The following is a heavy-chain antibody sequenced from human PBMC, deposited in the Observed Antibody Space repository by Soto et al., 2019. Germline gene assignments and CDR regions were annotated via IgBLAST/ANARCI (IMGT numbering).Heavy chain of an antibody. D-gene: IGHD6-13*01. CDR3: ARDRIEAAGTPRFNYYYGMDV. V-gene: IGHV3-53*01. Sequence: GSLRLSCAASGFTVSSTYMTWVRQAPGKGLEWVSVIYGGLTTSYADSVKGRFTTSRDNSKNTLFLQMNSLRAEDTAVYYCARDRIEAAGTPRFNYYYGMDVWGQGTTVTVSS. CDR2: IYGGLTT. CDR1: GFTVSSTY. J-gene: IGHJ6*02.